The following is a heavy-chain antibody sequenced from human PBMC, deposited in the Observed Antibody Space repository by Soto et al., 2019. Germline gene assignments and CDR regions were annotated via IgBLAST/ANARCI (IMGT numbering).Heavy chain of an antibody. V-gene: IGHV4-39*01. D-gene: IGHD1-7*01. CDR2: IYYSGST. CDR1: GDSINSSTYS. CDR3: ARQSYDGTDYFDY. J-gene: IGHJ4*02. Sequence: QLQLQESGPGLVKPSETLSLTCTVSGDSINSSTYSWGWIRQPPGKGLEWIGTIYYSGSTYYNPSLKSRVTISVDTSRILFSLKLISVTAADTAVYYCARQSYDGTDYFDYWGQGTLVTVSS.